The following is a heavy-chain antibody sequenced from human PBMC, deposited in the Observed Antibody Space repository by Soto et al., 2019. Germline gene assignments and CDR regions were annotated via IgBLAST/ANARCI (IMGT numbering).Heavy chain of an antibody. Sequence: GGSLRLSCAASGFTFSTYWMNWVRQAPGKGLEWVANIKQDGSERYYVDSVKGRFAISRDNAKDSLFLQMNNLRAEDTAVYYCVRDWSTFWGMDVWGQGTTVTVSS. CDR2: IKQDGSER. J-gene: IGHJ6*02. V-gene: IGHV3-7*01. CDR3: VRDWSTFWGMDV. CDR1: GFTFSTYW.